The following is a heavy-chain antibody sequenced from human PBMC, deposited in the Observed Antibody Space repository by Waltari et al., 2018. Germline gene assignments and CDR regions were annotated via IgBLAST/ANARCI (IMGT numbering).Heavy chain of an antibody. Sequence: EVQLLESAGGLVQPGEALRLSCAASGFSFMGFAMTWVRQAPGEGRECVGSISGSGATPFYADSVKGRFTIVRDNSRDTVYLQMNSLRVDDSAVYYCAKGSRGYTNYFFDSWGQGTLVSVSS. J-gene: IGHJ4*02. CDR1: GFSFMGFA. D-gene: IGHD3-16*02. V-gene: IGHV3-23*01. CDR2: ISGSGATP. CDR3: AKGSRGYTNYFFDS.